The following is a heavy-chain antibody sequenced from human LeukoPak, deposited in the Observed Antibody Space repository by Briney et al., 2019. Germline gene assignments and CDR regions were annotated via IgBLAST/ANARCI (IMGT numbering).Heavy chain of an antibody. V-gene: IGHV4-4*09. Sequence: SETLSLTCTVSGASIISSYYWSWIRQPPGKGLECIGYISAGGNTNYHPSLRSRVTISVDTSKSRFSLSLTSVTAADTAVYYCARLTGGGSYWGYFDYWGQGTLVTVSS. CDR1: GASIISSYY. J-gene: IGHJ4*02. D-gene: IGHD7-27*01. CDR2: ISAGGNT. CDR3: ARLTGGGSYWGYFDY.